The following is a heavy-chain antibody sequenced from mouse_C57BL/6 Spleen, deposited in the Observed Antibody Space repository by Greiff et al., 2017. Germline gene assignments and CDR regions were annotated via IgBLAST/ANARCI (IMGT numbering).Heavy chain of an antibody. J-gene: IGHJ3*01. D-gene: IGHD1-1*01. V-gene: IGHV14-4*01. Sequence: VQLQQSGAELVRPGASVKLSCPASGFNITDDYMHWVKQKPEQGLEWIGWNDPENGDTEYASKFQGKATITADTSSNTADLQLSSRTTDDTAVYYCTTWSTTVSYWGQGTLVTVSA. CDR1: GFNITDDY. CDR2: NDPENGDT. CDR3: TTWSTTVSY.